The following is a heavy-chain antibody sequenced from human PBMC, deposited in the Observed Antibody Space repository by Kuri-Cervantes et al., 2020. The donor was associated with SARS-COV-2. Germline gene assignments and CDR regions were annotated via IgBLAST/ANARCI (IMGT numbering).Heavy chain of an antibody. V-gene: IGHV3-21*01. CDR2: ISSSSSYI. CDR1: GFTFSSYS. Sequence: GGSLRLSRAASGFTFSSYSMNWVRQAPGKGLEWVSSISSSSSYIYYADSVKGRFTISRDNAKNSLYLQMNSLRAEDTAVYYCARTLLTTVVNGEDYWGQGTLVTVSS. CDR3: ARTLLTTVVNGEDY. J-gene: IGHJ4*02. D-gene: IGHD4-23*01.